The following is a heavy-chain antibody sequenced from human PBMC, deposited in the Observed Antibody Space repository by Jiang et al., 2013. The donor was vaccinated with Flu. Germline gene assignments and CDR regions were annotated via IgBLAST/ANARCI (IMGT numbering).Heavy chain of an antibody. J-gene: IGHJ4*02. CDR3: AKDTTGRDNDFWSGYFYDY. CDR2: ISSTGSST. Sequence: QLLESGGGLVQPGGSLRLSCAASGFTLSSYAMSWVRQASGKGLEWVATISSTGSSTFHADSVMGRFTISRDKSKNTLYLQMNSLRAEDTAVYYCAKDTTGRDNDFWSGYFYDYWGQGALVTVSS. D-gene: IGHD3-3*01. CDR1: GFTLSSYA. V-gene: IGHV3-23*01.